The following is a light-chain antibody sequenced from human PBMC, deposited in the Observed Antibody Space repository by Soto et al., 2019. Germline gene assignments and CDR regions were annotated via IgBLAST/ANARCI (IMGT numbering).Light chain of an antibody. V-gene: IGKV1-9*01. CDR3: QQLKNYPLT. CDR2: AAP. Sequence: DIQLSQSPSFLSPSVGDRVTITFRASQGISSYLAWYQQRAGKAPKFLMYAAPTLQSGVPSRFSGSGSGTEFALTISSLQPEDFATYYCQQLKNYPLTFGGGTKVDIK. CDR1: QGISSY. J-gene: IGKJ4*01.